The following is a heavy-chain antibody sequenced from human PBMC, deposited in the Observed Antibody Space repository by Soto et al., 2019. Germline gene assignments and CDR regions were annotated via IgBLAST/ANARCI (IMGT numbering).Heavy chain of an antibody. CDR3: ARALGSWGAYYFDH. V-gene: IGHV2-5*02. CDR2: IYWDDDK. CDR1: GFSLDTWGVG. Sequence: QITLKESGPTLMRPTQTLTLTCTVSGFSLDTWGVGVGWIRQPPGKAPEWLALIYWDDDKRYSPSLKNRLTITKDTSKNQVVLTVTNMDPVDTVTYYCARALGSWGAYYFDHWGQGTLVTVSS. D-gene: IGHD3-16*01. J-gene: IGHJ4*02.